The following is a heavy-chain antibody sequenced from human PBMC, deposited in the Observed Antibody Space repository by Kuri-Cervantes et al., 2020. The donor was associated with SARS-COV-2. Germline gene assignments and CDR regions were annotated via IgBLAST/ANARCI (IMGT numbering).Heavy chain of an antibody. CDR1: GFTVSSNY. J-gene: IGHJ4*02. CDR3: ARLLFSSTTCRDY. Sequence: GGSLRPSCAAAGFTVSSNYMSWFRQAPGKGLGWFSVIYSGGSTYYADSVKGRFTISRDTSKNTLYLQMHSLRAEDTAVYYCARLLFSSTTCRDYWGQGTLVTVSS. D-gene: IGHD2-2*01. V-gene: IGHV3-53*01. CDR2: IYSGGST.